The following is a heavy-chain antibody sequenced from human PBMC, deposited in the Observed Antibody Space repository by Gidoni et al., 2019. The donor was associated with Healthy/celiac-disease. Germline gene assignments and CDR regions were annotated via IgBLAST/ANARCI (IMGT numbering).Heavy chain of an antibody. CDR1: GGSISSSSYY. J-gene: IGHJ5*02. CDR2: IHYSGST. Sequence: QLQLQESGPGLVQPSETLSLTCTVSGGSISSSSYYCGWIRQPPGKGLGWIGSIHYSGSTYYNPSLKSRVTISVDTSKNQFSLKLSSVTAADTAVYYCARDRAAMVTSFSPWGQGTLVTVSS. CDR3: ARDRAAMVTSFSP. D-gene: IGHD5-18*01. V-gene: IGHV4-39*07.